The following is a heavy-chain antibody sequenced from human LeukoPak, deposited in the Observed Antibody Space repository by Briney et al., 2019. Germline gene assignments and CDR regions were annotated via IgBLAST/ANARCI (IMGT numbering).Heavy chain of an antibody. V-gene: IGHV4-31*03. J-gene: IGHJ6*03. Sequence: SETLSLTCTVSGGSISSGGYYWSWLRQHPGKGLEWIGYIYYSGSTYYNPSLKSRVTISVDTSKNQFSLKLSSVTAADTAVYYCARVGKNYYFWSAGYYYYYYMDVWGKGTTVTVSS. CDR2: IYYSGST. D-gene: IGHD3-3*01. CDR3: ARVGKNYYFWSAGYYYYYYMDV. CDR1: GGSISSGGYY.